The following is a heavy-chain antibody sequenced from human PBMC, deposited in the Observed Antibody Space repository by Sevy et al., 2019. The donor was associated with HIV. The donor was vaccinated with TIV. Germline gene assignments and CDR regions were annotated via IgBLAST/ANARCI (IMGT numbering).Heavy chain of an antibody. D-gene: IGHD2-15*01. CDR2: INPNSGGT. V-gene: IGHV1-2*02. Sequence: ASVKVSCEASGFSFIAYFIHWVRQAPGQGLEWMGWINPNSGGTNYAQMFQGRVTMTSDASISAAYMELTSLTSDDTAVYYCARDRFIFGSGPPDSWGQGTLVTVSS. CDR1: GFSFIAYF. CDR3: ARDRFIFGSGPPDS. J-gene: IGHJ4*02.